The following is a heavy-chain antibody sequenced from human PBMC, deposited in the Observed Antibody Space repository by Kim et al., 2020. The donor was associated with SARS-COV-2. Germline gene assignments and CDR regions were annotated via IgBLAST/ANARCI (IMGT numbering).Heavy chain of an antibody. J-gene: IGHJ3*02. D-gene: IGHD3-22*01. Sequence: SETLSLTCTVSGGSISSYYWSWIRQPPGKGLEWIGYIYYSGSTNYNPSLKSRVTISVDTSKNQFSLKLSSVTAADTAVYYCARDPPSERGYGAFDIWGQGTMVTVSS. V-gene: IGHV4-59*01. CDR2: IYYSGST. CDR3: ARDPPSERGYGAFDI. CDR1: GGSISSYY.